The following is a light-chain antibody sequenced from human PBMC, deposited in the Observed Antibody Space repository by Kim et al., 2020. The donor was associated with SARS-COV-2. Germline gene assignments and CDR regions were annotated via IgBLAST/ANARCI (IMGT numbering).Light chain of an antibody. J-gene: IGLJ3*02. Sequence: QAVVTQEPSLTVSPGGTVTLTCGSSTGAVTSAHYPYWLQQKPGQAPRTLIYDTSNRQSWTPARFSGSLLGGRAALTLSGAQPEDEAEYYCLISHSDTRVFGGGTKVTVL. CDR3: LISHSDTRV. V-gene: IGLV7-46*01. CDR2: DTS. CDR1: TGAVTSAHY.